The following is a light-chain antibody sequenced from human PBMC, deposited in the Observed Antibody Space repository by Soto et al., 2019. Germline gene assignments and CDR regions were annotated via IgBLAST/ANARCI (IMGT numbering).Light chain of an antibody. CDR2: KVN. V-gene: IGLV2-14*01. J-gene: IGLJ3*02. CDR3: CSYTRSYTWV. Sequence: QSVLTQPASVSGSPRQSITISCTGTSSDVGDGDFVSWYQQRPGNAPKLMIYKVNNRPSGVSNRSSGSKSGNTASLTISGLQAEDEADYYCCSYTRSYTWVFGGGTKLTVL. CDR1: SSDVGDGDF.